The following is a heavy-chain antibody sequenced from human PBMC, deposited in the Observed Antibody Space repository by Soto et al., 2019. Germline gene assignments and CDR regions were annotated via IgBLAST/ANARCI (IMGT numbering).Heavy chain of an antibody. V-gene: IGHV3-7*03. CDR1: GFTFSNYW. Sequence: PGGSLRLSCAASGFTFSNYWMSWVRQATGKGLEWVANIRQDGSQIYYLDAVKGRVTISRDNAKNSEYLQIDSLRAEDTAVSFCARIAYSSSSLDYCRQRTRVAAAS. D-gene: IGHD6-6*01. CDR3: ARIAYSSSSLDY. J-gene: IGHJ4*02. CDR2: IRQDGSQI.